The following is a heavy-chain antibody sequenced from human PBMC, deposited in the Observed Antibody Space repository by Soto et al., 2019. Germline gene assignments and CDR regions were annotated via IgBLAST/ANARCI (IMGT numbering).Heavy chain of an antibody. CDR3: ARGPNCSSTSCPNYYYYYYMDV. D-gene: IGHD2-2*01. CDR2: INHSGST. CDR1: GGSFRGYY. V-gene: IGHV4-34*01. J-gene: IGHJ6*03. Sequence: SETLSLTCAVYGGSFRGYYWSWIRQPPGKGLEWIGEINHSGSTNYNPSLKSRVTISVDTSKNQFSLKLSSVTAADTAVYYCARGPNCSSTSCPNYYYYYYMDVWGKGTPVTVSS.